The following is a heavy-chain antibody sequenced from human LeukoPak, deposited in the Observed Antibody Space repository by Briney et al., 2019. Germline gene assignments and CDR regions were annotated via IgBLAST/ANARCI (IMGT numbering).Heavy chain of an antibody. D-gene: IGHD1-26*01. V-gene: IGHV4-39*07. CDR3: ARDPEWELQNYFDY. CDR2: IYYSGST. CDR1: GGSISSSSYY. J-gene: IGHJ4*02. Sequence: SETLSLTCTVSGGSISSSSYYWGWIRQPSGKGLEWIGSIYYSGSTYYNPSLKSRVTISVDTSKNQFSLKLSSVTAADTAVYYCARDPEWELQNYFDYWGQGTLVTVSS.